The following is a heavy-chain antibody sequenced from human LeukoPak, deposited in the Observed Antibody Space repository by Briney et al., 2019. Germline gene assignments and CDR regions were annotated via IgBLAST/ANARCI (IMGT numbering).Heavy chain of an antibody. CDR2: ISTSTGDT. CDR3: ARSPVATLYYYYYMDV. CDR1: GYTFTSYY. V-gene: IGHV1-18*04. D-gene: IGHD5-12*01. J-gene: IGHJ6*03. Sequence: ASVKVSCKASGYTFTSYYMHWVRQAPGQGLEWMGWISTSTGDTKYTQKLQGRVTMTTDTSTSTAYVELRSLRSDDTAVYYCARSPVATLYYYYYMDVWGKGTTVTISS.